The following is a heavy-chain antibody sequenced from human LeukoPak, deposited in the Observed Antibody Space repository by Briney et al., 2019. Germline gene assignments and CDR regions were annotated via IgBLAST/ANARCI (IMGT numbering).Heavy chain of an antibody. CDR1: GVSISSYY. Sequence: SETLSLTCTVSGVSISSYYWSWIRQPPGKGLEWIGYIYYSGSTNYNPSLKSRVTISVDTSKNQFSLKLSSVTAADTAVYYCASSGIVGATKRGHYWGQGTLVTVSS. CDR3: ASSGIVGATKRGHY. CDR2: IYYSGST. J-gene: IGHJ4*02. D-gene: IGHD1-26*01. V-gene: IGHV4-59*08.